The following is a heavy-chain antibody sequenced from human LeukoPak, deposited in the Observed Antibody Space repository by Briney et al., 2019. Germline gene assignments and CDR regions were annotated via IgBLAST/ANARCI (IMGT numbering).Heavy chain of an antibody. D-gene: IGHD4-23*01. CDR2: MNPNSGTT. CDR3: ARDYGGNSGWFDP. J-gene: IGHJ5*02. V-gene: IGHV1-8*01. CDR1: GYTFISYD. Sequence: ASVKVSCKASGYTFISYDINWVRQVTGQGLEWMGWMNPNSGTTGHSQKFQDRITLTRDTSRSTAYMELSSLTSEDTAVYYCARDYGGNSGWFDPWGQGTLVTVSS.